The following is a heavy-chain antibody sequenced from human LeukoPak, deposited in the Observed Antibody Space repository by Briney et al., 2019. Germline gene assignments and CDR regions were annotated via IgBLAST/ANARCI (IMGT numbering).Heavy chain of an antibody. J-gene: IGHJ5*02. D-gene: IGHD3-10*01. CDR2: INHSGST. V-gene: IGHV4-34*01. CDR3: ARGVTGGSGNNWFDP. Sequence: SETLSLTCAVYGGSFSGYYWSWIRQPPGKGLEWIGEINHSGSTNYNPSLKSRGTISVETCKNQFSLTLRSVTAEDTAVYYCARGVTGGSGNNWFDPWGQGTLVTVSS. CDR1: GGSFSGYY.